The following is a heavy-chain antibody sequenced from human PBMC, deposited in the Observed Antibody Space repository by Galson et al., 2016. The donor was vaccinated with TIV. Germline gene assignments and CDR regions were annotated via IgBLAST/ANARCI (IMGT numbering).Heavy chain of an antibody. CDR2: ISGHSGNT. CDR3: ARDRGSMTMILVVDYYYGMDV. J-gene: IGHJ6*02. CDR1: GYTFSYYG. D-gene: IGHD3-22*01. Sequence: SVKVSCKASGYTFSYYGISWVRRAPGQGLEWMGWISGHSGNTDYARKFQGRLVMTTDTSTGTAFKEVRSLTSDDTAVYYCARDRGSMTMILVVDYYYGMDVWGQGTTVTVSS. V-gene: IGHV1-18*04.